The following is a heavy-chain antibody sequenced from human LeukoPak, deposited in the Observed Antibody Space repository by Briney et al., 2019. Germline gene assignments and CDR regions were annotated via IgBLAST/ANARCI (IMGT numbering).Heavy chain of an antibody. J-gene: IGHJ4*02. D-gene: IGHD6-13*01. CDR3: AKEGSAWFHYFDY. Sequence: PGGSLRLSCAASGFTFSRYAMHWVRQAPGKGLEWVAVISYDGNNKYYADSVKGRFTISRDNSKNTVYLQMDTPRAEDTAVYYCAKEGSAWFHYFDYWGQGTLVTVSS. CDR1: GFTFSRYA. CDR2: ISYDGNNK. V-gene: IGHV3-30*01.